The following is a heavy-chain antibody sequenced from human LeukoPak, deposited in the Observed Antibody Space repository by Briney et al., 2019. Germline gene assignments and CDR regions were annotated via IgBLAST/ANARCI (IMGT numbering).Heavy chain of an antibody. J-gene: IGHJ4*02. CDR1: GFSLSTSGMR. V-gene: IGHV2-70*04. D-gene: IGHD5-18*01. CDR2: IDWDDDK. Sequence: SGPTLVNPTQTLTLTCTFSGFSLSTSGMRVSWIRQPPGKALEGLARIDWDDDKFYSTSLKTRLTISKDTSKDQVVLTMTNMDPVDTATYYCARTRGYSYGPDFDYWGQGTLVTVSS. CDR3: ARTRGYSYGPDFDY.